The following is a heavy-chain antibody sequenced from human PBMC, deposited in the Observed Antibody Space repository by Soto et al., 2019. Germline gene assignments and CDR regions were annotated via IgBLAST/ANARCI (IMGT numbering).Heavy chain of an antibody. D-gene: IGHD3-10*01. V-gene: IGHV1-69*13. CDR2: IIPIFGTA. J-gene: IGHJ5*02. CDR1: GGTFSSYA. Sequence: GASVKVSWKASGGTFSSYAISWVRQAPGQGLEWMGEIIPIFGTANYAQKFQGRVTITADESTSTAYMELSSLRSEDTAVYYCSSHSYSKWFGEFPAPSWFAPWGQGTLVTVSS. CDR3: SSHSYSKWFGEFPAPSWFAP.